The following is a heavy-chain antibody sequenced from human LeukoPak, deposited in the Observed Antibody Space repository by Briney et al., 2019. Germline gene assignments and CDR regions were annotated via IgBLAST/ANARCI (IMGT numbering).Heavy chain of an antibody. V-gene: IGHV1-18*01. CDR1: GYTFTTYG. D-gene: IGHD3-22*01. CDR2: VSAYSGDT. J-gene: IGHJ6*02. CDR3: ARVWYDSGNHLYFYYGLDV. Sequence: GASVKVSFKSSGYTFTTYGTTWVRQAPGQGLEWMGWVSAYSGDTDYAQSLQGRVTMTTDTSTSTAYMELTTLRSDDTAVYYCARVWYDSGNHLYFYYGLDVWGQGTTVTVSS.